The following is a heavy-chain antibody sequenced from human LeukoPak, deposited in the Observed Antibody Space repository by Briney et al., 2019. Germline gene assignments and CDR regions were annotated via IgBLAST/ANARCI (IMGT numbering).Heavy chain of an antibody. J-gene: IGHJ4*02. CDR1: GYTITGYY. V-gene: IGHV1-2*04. CDR2: INPNSGGT. D-gene: IGHD3-10*01. CDR3: ARGKYGSGSYYSDY. Sequence: ASVKVSCKASGYTITGYYMHWVRQAPGQGLEWMGWINPNSGGTNYAQKFQGWVTMTRDTSISTAYMELSRLRSDDTAVYYCARGKYGSGSYYSDYWGQGTLVTVSS.